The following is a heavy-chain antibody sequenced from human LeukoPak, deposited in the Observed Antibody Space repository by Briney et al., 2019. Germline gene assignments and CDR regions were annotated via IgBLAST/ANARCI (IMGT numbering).Heavy chain of an antibody. D-gene: IGHD6-19*01. V-gene: IGHV3-30*03. J-gene: IGHJ6*02. Sequence: GGSLRLSCAASGFTFSSYGMHWVRQAPGKGLEWVAVISYDGSNKYYADSVKGRFTISRDNSKNTLYLQMNSLRAEDTAVYYCARDPDIAVAGALAHYGMDVWGQGTTVTVSS. CDR1: GFTFSSYG. CDR3: ARDPDIAVAGALAHYGMDV. CDR2: ISYDGSNK.